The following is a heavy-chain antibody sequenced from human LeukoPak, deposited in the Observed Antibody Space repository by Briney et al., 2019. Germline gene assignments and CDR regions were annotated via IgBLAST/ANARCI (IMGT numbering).Heavy chain of an antibody. CDR3: AGGRGWYSPDY. V-gene: IGHV3-73*01. Sequence: GGSLRLSCAAPGFTFSGSAMHWVRQASGKGLEWVGRITSKPNSYETVYAASMNGRFTISRDDSKNTAYLQMNSLKTEDTAVYYCAGGRGWYSPDYWGQGTLVAVSS. CDR1: GFTFSGSA. J-gene: IGHJ4*02. CDR2: ITSKPNSYET. D-gene: IGHD6-19*01.